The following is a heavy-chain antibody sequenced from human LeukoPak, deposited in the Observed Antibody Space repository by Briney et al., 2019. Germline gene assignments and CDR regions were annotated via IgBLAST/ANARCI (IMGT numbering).Heavy chain of an antibody. CDR2: VSHTGDT. D-gene: IGHD2-15*01. J-gene: IGHJ4*02. Sequence: PSETLSLTCTVSGGSISSSSYYRGWIRQPPGRGLEWIGEVSHTGDTDYNPSLKNRLTISIDTSNKQFSLRLTSVTAADTAVYYCARTPGAFDFWGQGTLVTVSS. V-gene: IGHV4-39*07. CDR1: GGSISSSSYY. CDR3: ARTPGAFDF.